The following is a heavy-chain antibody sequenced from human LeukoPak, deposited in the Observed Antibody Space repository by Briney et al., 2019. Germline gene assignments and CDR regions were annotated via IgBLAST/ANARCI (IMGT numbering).Heavy chain of an antibody. D-gene: IGHD6-6*01. Sequence: PSETLSLTCTVSGGSISAYYWSWIRQPPGKGLEWIGYIHYSGTTNYYPSLKSRVTIALDTSKNQFSLKLNSVTAADTAVYYCARFGTSSSRFFDHSGQGTLVTVSS. CDR2: IHYSGTT. CDR3: ARFGTSSSRFFDH. J-gene: IGHJ4*02. V-gene: IGHV4-59*01. CDR1: GGSISAYY.